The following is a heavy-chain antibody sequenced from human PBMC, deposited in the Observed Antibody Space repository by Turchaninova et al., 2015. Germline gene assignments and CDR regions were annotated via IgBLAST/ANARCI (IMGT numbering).Heavy chain of an antibody. D-gene: IGHD5/OR15-5a*01. Sequence: QVHLQQWGAGLLKPSETLSLTCAVYGGSFSAYYWTWIRQPPGKGLEWIGEIKHLGSANYNPSPRSGVSMLVDASKNQFSMGLNSVTAADTAVYYCATGYHLRWGGWFDSWGQGTLVTVSS. V-gene: IGHV4-34*01. CDR2: IKHLGSA. CDR3: ATGYHLRWGGWFDS. J-gene: IGHJ5*01. CDR1: GGSFSAYY.